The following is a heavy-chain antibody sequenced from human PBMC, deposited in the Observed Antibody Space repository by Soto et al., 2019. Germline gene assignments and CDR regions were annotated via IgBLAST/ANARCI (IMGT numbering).Heavy chain of an antibody. V-gene: IGHV3-33*08. CDR2: IRFDGSDE. CDR3: ARDGVGATTFFGFLDY. CDR1: GFTLSSYG. Sequence: GGSLRLSCAASGFTLSSYGMHWVRQAPGKGLEWVAIIRFDGSDEHYGDSVEGRFTISRDNSKNMLYLQMNSLRVEDTAVYYCARDGVGATTFFGFLDYWAREPWSPSPQ. J-gene: IGHJ4*02. D-gene: IGHD1-26*01.